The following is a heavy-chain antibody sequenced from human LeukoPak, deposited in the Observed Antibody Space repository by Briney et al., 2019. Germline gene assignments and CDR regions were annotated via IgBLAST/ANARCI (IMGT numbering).Heavy chain of an antibody. V-gene: IGHV1-69*04. D-gene: IGHD3-16*01. CDR3: ARDNGGRYYFDY. CDR2: IIPILGIA. CDR1: GGTFSSYA. Sequence: GASVKVSCKASGGTFSSYAISWVRQAPGQGLEWMGRIIPILGIANYAQKFQGRVTITADKSTSTAYMELSSLRFEDTAVYYCARDNGGRYYFDYWGQGTLVTVSS. J-gene: IGHJ4*02.